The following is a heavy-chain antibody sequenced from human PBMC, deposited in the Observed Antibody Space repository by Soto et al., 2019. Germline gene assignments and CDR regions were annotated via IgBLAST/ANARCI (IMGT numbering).Heavy chain of an antibody. CDR2: IKSKTDGGTT. Sequence: GGALRLSCAASGFTFSNAWINWVRQAPGKGLEWVGRIKSKTDGGTTDYAAPVKGRFAISRDDSKNILYLQMNSLKIEDTAVYYCTTDSYSTIIIVRFDYWGHGTLVTVSS. CDR1: GFTFSNAW. D-gene: IGHD3-22*01. J-gene: IGHJ4*01. V-gene: IGHV3-15*07. CDR3: TTDSYSTIIIVRFDY.